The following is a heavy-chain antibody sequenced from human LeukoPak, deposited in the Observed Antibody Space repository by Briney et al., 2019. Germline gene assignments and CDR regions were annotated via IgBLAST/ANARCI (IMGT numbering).Heavy chain of an antibody. CDR1: GYSFASYW. Sequence: GESLKISCKGSGYSFASYWIAWVRQMPGKGPEWMGVIYPGDSDITYSPSFQGQVPISADKSVSTAYLRWSSLKASDTAIYYCARHLSSISSCPNYWGQGTLVTVSS. CDR3: ARHLSSISSCPNY. D-gene: IGHD2-2*01. J-gene: IGHJ4*02. CDR2: IYPGDSDI. V-gene: IGHV5-51*01.